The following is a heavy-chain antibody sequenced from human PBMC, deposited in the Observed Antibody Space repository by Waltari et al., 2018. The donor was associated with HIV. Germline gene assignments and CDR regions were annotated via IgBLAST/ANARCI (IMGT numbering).Heavy chain of an antibody. CDR1: GYTSTDYY. D-gene: IGHD3-22*01. Sequence: QVQLVQSGAEVKKPGASVKVSCKASGYTSTDYYMHWVRQAPGQGLDGMGWINPNSGGTRYAEKFQGRVTMTRDTSISTAYMELSRLRFDDTAVYYCARVFRGTVNYFDSRLGHWGQGTLVTVSS. J-gene: IGHJ5*02. CDR3: ARVFRGTVNYFDSRLGH. CDR2: INPNSGGT. V-gene: IGHV1-2*02.